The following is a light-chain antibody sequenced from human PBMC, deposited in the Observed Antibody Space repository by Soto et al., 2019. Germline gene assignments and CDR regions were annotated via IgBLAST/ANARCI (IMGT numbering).Light chain of an antibody. Sequence: DIQMTQSPPSLSASVGDRVTITCRASQGISNFLAWYQQKPGTAPKLLISAASTLQSGVSSRCSGSGSGTDFTLTISSFQPGDVATYYCQKYNSAPRTFGQGTKVEI. J-gene: IGKJ1*01. V-gene: IGKV1-27*01. CDR1: QGISNF. CDR2: AAS. CDR3: QKYNSAPRT.